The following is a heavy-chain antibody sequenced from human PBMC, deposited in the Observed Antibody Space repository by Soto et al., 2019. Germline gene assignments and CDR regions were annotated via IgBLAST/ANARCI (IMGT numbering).Heavy chain of an antibody. V-gene: IGHV3-48*01. CDR2: ISSSSSTI. Sequence: GGSLRLSCAASGFTFSSYSMNWVRQAPGKGLEWVSYISSSSSTIDYADSVKGRFTISRDNAKNSLYLQMNSLRAEDTAVYYCAREDCRSTSCYPDYWGQGTLVTVSS. CDR3: AREDCRSTSCYPDY. CDR1: GFTFSSYS. D-gene: IGHD2-2*01. J-gene: IGHJ4*02.